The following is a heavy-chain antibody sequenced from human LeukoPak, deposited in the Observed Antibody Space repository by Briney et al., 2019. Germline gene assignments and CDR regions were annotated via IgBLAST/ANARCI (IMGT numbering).Heavy chain of an antibody. V-gene: IGHV4-4*07. J-gene: IGHJ6*04. D-gene: IGHD1-26*01. Sequence: SETLSLTCTVSGGSISSYYWSWIRQPAGKGLEWIGRIYTSGSTNYNPSLKSRVTMSVDTSKNQFSLKLSSVTAADTAVYYCASGPLWEWELTTGLDVWGKGTTVTVSS. CDR1: GGSISSYY. CDR2: IYTSGST. CDR3: ASGPLWEWELTTGLDV.